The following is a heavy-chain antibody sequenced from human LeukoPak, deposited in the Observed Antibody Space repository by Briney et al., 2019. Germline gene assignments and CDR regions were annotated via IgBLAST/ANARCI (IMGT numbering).Heavy chain of an antibody. CDR3: AKGFAGAPLDY. V-gene: IGHV3-30-3*01. Sequence: GGSLRLSCAASGFTFSSYAMHWVRQAPGKGLEWVAVISYDGSNKYYADSVKGRFTISRDNSKNTLYLQMNSLRAEDTAVYYCAKGFAGAPLDYWVQGTLVTVSS. CDR2: ISYDGSNK. CDR1: GFTFSSYA. D-gene: IGHD3-10*01. J-gene: IGHJ4*02.